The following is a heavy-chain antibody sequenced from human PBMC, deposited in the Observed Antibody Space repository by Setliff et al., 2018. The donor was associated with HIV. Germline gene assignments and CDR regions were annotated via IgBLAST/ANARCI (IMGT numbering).Heavy chain of an antibody. CDR2: IYPGNSDT. V-gene: IGHV5-51*01. J-gene: IGHJ4*02. CDR3: ARRMRYYDSSGYYGHYFDS. Sequence: PGESLKISCKGSGYNFTNYWIGWVRQMPGKGLEWMVIIYPGNSDTKYSPSFQGQVTISADKSISTAYLQWSSLKASDTAMYYCARRMRYYDSSGYYGHYFDSWGQGTLVTVSS. D-gene: IGHD3-22*01. CDR1: GYNFTNYW.